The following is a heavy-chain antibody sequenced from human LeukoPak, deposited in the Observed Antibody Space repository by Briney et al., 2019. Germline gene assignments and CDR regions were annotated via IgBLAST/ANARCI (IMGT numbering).Heavy chain of an antibody. V-gene: IGHV1-69*05. J-gene: IGHJ6*03. D-gene: IGHD6-19*01. CDR2: IIPIFGTA. Sequence: SVTVSFTASGGTFSSYAISWVRQAPGQGLEWMGGIIPIFGTANYAQRFQGRVTITTDESTSTAYMELSSLRSEDTAVYYCASRSGWHEKDHYYYYYYMDVWGEGTTVTVSS. CDR3: ASRSGWHEKDHYYYYYYMDV. CDR1: GGTFSSYA.